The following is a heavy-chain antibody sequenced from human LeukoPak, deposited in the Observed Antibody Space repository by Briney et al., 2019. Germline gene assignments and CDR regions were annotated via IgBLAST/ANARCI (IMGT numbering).Heavy chain of an antibody. CDR1: GGSINSYY. D-gene: IGHD6-19*01. CDR3: ARVIRIIAVADPTSYYFDY. Sequence: SETLSLTCTVSGGSINSYYWSWIRQPPGRGLEWIGSIHYSGSTSSNPSLRSRVTISVDKSKNQFSLKLSSVTAADTAVYYCARVIRIIAVADPTSYYFDYWGQGTLVTVSS. J-gene: IGHJ4*02. V-gene: IGHV4-59*01. CDR2: IHYSGST.